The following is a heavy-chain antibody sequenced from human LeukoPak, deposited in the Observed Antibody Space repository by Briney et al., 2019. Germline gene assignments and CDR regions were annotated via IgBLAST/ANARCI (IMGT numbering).Heavy chain of an antibody. CDR3: ARGKLGPRYWYFDL. J-gene: IGHJ2*01. D-gene: IGHD7-27*01. CDR2: ISSSSSYI. CDR1: GFTVSSNY. V-gene: IGHV3-21*01. Sequence: PGGSLRLSCAASGFTVSSNYMSWVRQAPGKGLEWVSSISSSSSYIYYADSVKGRFTISRDNAKNSLYLQMNSLRAEDTAVYYCARGKLGPRYWYFDLWGRGTLVTVSS.